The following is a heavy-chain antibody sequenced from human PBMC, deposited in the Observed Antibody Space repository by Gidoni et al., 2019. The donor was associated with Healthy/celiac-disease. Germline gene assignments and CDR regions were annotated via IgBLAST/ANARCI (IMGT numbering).Heavy chain of an antibody. J-gene: IGHJ6*02. D-gene: IGHD3-10*01. CDR2: IWYDGSNK. Sequence: QVQLVVSGGGVVQPGRSLRLSCAASGFTFSSYGMHWVRQAPGKGLEWVAVIWYDGSNKDYADSVKGRFTISRDNSKNTLYLQMNSLRAEDTAVYYCARDWGITMVRGVNGMDVWGQGTTVTVSS. CDR1: GFTFSSYG. V-gene: IGHV3-33*01. CDR3: ARDWGITMVRGVNGMDV.